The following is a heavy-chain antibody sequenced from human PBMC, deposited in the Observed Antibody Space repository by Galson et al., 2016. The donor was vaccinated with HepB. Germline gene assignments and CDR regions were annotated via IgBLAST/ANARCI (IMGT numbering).Heavy chain of an antibody. V-gene: IGHV3-23*01. CDR1: GFSISIYS. D-gene: IGHD6-19*01. Sequence: SLRLSCAASGFSISIYSMHWVRQAPGKGLEWVSAIRGSGTGTSYTDSVKGRFTISRDNSKNTLYLQMNSLRAEDAAVYYCVKISLVGYNSGWGGSFDIWGRGTMVTVSS. CDR3: VKISLVGYNSGWGGSFDI. J-gene: IGHJ3*02. CDR2: IRGSGTGT.